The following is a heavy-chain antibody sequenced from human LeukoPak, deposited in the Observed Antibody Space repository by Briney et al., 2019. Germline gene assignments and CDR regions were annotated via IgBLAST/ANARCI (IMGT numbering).Heavy chain of an antibody. CDR3: ARIYSGNYFDY. J-gene: IGHJ4*02. Sequence: SETLSLTCSVSGGSFTSHYWSWIRQPPGKGLEWIGHLYYSGSTTYNPSLKSRVTISVDTSRNQFSLRLSSVAAADTAVYYCARIYSGNYFDYWGQGTLVTVSS. V-gene: IGHV4-59*11. CDR1: GGSFTSHY. D-gene: IGHD1-26*01. CDR2: LYYSGST.